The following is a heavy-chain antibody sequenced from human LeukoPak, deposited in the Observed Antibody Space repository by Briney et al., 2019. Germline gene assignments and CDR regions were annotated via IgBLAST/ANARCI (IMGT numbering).Heavy chain of an antibody. CDR2: IYRGGDP. CDR3: ARDGVAADTYHFLVFSS. Sequence: GGSLRLSCAASGFTVSSNYMNWVRQAPGKGLDWVSAIYRGGDPYYADSVKGRFTISRDNSKNTLSLQMDSLRDEDTAVYYCARDGVAADTYHFLVFSSWGQGTLVTVSS. D-gene: IGHD2-15*01. V-gene: IGHV3-53*01. J-gene: IGHJ4*02. CDR1: GFTVSSNY.